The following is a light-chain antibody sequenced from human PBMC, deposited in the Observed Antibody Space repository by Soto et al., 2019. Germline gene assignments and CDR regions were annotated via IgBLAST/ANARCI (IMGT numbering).Light chain of an antibody. CDR1: SSNIGSHT. CDR3: AAWDDSLNGVV. CDR2: NDN. J-gene: IGLJ2*01. Sequence: QSVLTQPPSASGTPGQRVTISCSGSSSNIGSHTVNWYQQLPGTAPKLLMYNDNQRPSGVSDRFSGSKSGSSASLAISGLQSEDEADYYCAAWDDSLNGVVFGGGTKLTVL. V-gene: IGLV1-44*01.